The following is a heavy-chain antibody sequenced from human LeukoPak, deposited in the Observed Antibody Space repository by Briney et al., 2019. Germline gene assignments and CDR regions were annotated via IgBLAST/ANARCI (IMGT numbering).Heavy chain of an antibody. V-gene: IGHV4-59*01. CDR3: ARGATRGGHHFDY. Sequence: PSETLSLTCTVSGGSISSYYWSWIRQPPGKGLEWIGYIYYSGSTNYNPSLKSRVTISADTSKNQFSLKLSSVTAADTAVYYCARGATRGGHHFDYWGQGTLVTASS. CDR1: GGSISSYY. J-gene: IGHJ4*02. D-gene: IGHD2-15*01. CDR2: IYYSGST.